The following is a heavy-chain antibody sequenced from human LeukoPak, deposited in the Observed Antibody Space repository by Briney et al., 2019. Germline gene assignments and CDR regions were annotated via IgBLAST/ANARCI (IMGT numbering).Heavy chain of an antibody. CDR2: IYSAGNT. CDR3: ARRAGAYAHPYDY. Sequence: PGGSLRLSCTVSGFTVSSNSMSWVHQAPGKGLEWVSFIYSAGNTHYSDSVKGRFTISIDNSKNTLYLQMNSLRAEGTAVYYCARRAGAYAHPYDYWGQGTLVTVSS. D-gene: IGHD3-16*01. J-gene: IGHJ4*02. V-gene: IGHV3-53*01. CDR1: GFTVSSNS.